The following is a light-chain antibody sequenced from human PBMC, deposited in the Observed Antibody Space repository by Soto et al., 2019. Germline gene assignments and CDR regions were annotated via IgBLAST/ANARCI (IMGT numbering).Light chain of an antibody. Sequence: QSALTQPASVSGSTGQSITISCTGTSSDVGGYNYVSWYQQHPGKAPKLMIYDVSNRPSGVSNRFSGSKSGNTASLTISGLLAEDEADYYCSSYTSSSTLAVFGGGTKLTVL. V-gene: IGLV2-14*01. CDR2: DVS. CDR3: SSYTSSSTLAV. CDR1: SSDVGGYNY. J-gene: IGLJ2*01.